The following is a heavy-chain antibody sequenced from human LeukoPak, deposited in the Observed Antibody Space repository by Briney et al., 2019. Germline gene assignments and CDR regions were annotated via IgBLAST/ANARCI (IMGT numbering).Heavy chain of an antibody. D-gene: IGHD3-22*01. Sequence: PGGSLRLSCAASGFTFSSYAMSWVRQAPGEGLEWVSAISGSGGSTYYADSVKGRFTISRDNSKNTLYLQMNSLRAEDTAVYYCAKYSAYYYDSSGYYPWWYWGQGTLVTVSS. CDR3: AKYSAYYYDSSGYYPWWY. V-gene: IGHV3-23*01. CDR1: GFTFSSYA. J-gene: IGHJ4*02. CDR2: ISGSGGST.